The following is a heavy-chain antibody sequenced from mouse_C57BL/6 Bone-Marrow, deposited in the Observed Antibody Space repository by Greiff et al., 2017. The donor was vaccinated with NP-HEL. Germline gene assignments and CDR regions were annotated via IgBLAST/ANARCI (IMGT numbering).Heavy chain of an antibody. J-gene: IGHJ2*01. CDR3: ARGITTVVEYYCDY. D-gene: IGHD1-1*01. CDR2: INPNNGGT. V-gene: IGHV1-22*01. CDR1: GYTFTDYN. Sequence: VQLQQSGPELVKPGASVKMSCKASGYTFTDYNMHWVKQSHGKSLEWIGYINPNNGGTSYNQKFKGKATLTVNKSSSTAYMELRSLTSEDSAVYYCARGITTVVEYYCDYWGQGTTLTVSS.